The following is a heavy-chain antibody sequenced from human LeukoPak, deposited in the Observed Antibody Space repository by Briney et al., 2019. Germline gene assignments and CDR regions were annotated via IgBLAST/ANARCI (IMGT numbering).Heavy chain of an antibody. J-gene: IGHJ5*02. V-gene: IGHV3-7*04. CDR2: INQDGGEI. Sequence: GGSLRLSCAASGFTFSSNWMSWVRQAPGKGLEWVASINQDGGEIHYVDSVKGRFTISRDNAKNSLYLQMNSLTAEDTAVHYCVRAHHPGGWFDPWGQGTLVTVSS. D-gene: IGHD3-10*01. CDR1: GFTFSSNW. CDR3: VRAHHPGGWFDP.